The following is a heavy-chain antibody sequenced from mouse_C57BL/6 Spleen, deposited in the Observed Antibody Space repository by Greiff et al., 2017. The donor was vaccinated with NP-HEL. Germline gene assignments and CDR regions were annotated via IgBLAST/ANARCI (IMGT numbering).Heavy chain of an antibody. Sequence: EVKLVESGEGLVKPGGSLKLSCAASGFTFSSYAMSWVRQTPEKRLEWVAYISSGGDYIYYADTVKGRFTISRDNARNTLYLQMSSLKSEDTAMYYCTIYGSSPYAMDYWGQGTSVTVSS. V-gene: IGHV5-9-1*02. J-gene: IGHJ4*01. CDR1: GFTFSSYA. CDR2: ISSGGDYI. D-gene: IGHD1-1*01. CDR3: TIYGSSPYAMDY.